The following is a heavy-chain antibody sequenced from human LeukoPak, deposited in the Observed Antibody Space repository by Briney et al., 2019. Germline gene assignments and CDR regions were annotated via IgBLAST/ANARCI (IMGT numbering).Heavy chain of an antibody. J-gene: IGHJ4*02. Sequence: GASVKVSCKTSGYKFLSHGISWVRQAPGQGLEWLGWIRADNGDTRFAQKFQGRFTMTTDTSTSTAYMELRSLRSDDTAVYYCARDRGSLDEFDYWGQGTLVTVSS. V-gene: IGHV1-18*04. CDR2: IRADNGDT. CDR1: GYKFLSHG. CDR3: ARDRGSLDEFDY. D-gene: IGHD3-10*01.